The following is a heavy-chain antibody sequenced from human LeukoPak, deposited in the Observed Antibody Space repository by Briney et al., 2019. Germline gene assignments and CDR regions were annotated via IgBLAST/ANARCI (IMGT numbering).Heavy chain of an antibody. J-gene: IGHJ4*02. D-gene: IGHD5-12*01. Sequence: GGSLRLSCAASGFTFSDYYMSWIRQAPGKGLEWVSYISSSGSTIYYADSVKGRFTISRDNSKNTLYLQMNSLRAEDTAVYYCAKDSRRYGGYVVYWGQGTLVTVSS. V-gene: IGHV3-11*04. CDR3: AKDSRRYGGYVVY. CDR1: GFTFSDYY. CDR2: ISSSGSTI.